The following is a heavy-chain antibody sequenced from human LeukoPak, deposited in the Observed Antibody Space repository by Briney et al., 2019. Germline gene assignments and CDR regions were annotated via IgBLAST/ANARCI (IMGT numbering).Heavy chain of an antibody. J-gene: IGHJ3*02. CDR3: TSVDDYVWGSYRQVDAFDI. Sequence: ASVKVSCKASGGTFSSYAISWVRQAPGQGLEWMGRIIPILGIANYAQKFQGRVTITADKSTSTAYMELSSLRSEDTAVYYCTSVDDYVWGSYRQVDAFDIWGLGTMVTVSS. V-gene: IGHV1-69*04. D-gene: IGHD3-16*02. CDR1: GGTFSSYA. CDR2: IIPILGIA.